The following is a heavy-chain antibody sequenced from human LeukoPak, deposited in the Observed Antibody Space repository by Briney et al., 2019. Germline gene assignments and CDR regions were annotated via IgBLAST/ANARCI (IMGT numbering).Heavy chain of an antibody. CDR1: GFTFSSYG. V-gene: IGHV3-30*18. J-gene: IGHJ3*02. D-gene: IGHD3-22*01. Sequence: GGSLRLSCAASGFTFSSYGMHWVRQAPGKGLEWVAVISYDGSNKYYADSVKGRFTISRDNSKNTLYLQMNSLRAEDTAVYYCAKSITMIVVVELDAFDIWGQGTMVTVSS. CDR3: AKSITMIVVVELDAFDI. CDR2: ISYDGSNK.